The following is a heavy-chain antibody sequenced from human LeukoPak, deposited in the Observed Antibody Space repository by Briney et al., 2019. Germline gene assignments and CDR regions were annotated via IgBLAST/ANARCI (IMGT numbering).Heavy chain of an antibody. V-gene: IGHV5-51*01. CDR1: GYSFTSYW. CDR2: IYPGDSDT. D-gene: IGHD3-22*01. Sequence: GESLKISCKGSGYSFTSYWIGWVRQMPGKGLEWMGIIYPGDSDTRYSPSFQGQVTISADKSISTAYLQWSSLKASDTAMYYCARRRFYDSSGYYYIGAFDIWGQGTMVTVSS. CDR3: ARRRFYDSSGYYYIGAFDI. J-gene: IGHJ3*02.